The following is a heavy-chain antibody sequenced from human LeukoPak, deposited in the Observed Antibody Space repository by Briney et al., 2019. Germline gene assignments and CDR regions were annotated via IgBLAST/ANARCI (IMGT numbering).Heavy chain of an antibody. J-gene: IGHJ4*02. CDR3: AREVSGEGFDY. V-gene: IGHV3-21*01. CDR1: GFTFDDHG. D-gene: IGHD7-27*01. CDR2: ISSTSWYL. Sequence: GGSLRLSCAASGFTFDDHGMNWVRQAPGKGPEWVSSISSTSWYLYHAESMKGRFTTSRDNAKNSLYLQMNGLRAEDTAIYYCAREVSGEGFDYWGQGTLVTVSS.